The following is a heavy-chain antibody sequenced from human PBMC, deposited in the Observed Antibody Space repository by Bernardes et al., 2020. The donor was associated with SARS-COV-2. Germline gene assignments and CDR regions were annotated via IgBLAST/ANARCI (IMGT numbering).Heavy chain of an antibody. CDR2: IYYSGTS. Sequence: SETLSLTCAVSGGSISSSSYYWVWIRQSPGKGLEWIGNIYYSGTSYYNPSLKSRVTMSVDTSNNQFSLKLISVTAADTAVYYCARAAPSRSSCYNCDHWGQGTMVTVSS. V-gene: IGHV4-39*07. CDR1: GGSISSSSYY. D-gene: IGHD2-2*01. CDR3: ARAAPSRSSCYNCDH. J-gene: IGHJ4*02.